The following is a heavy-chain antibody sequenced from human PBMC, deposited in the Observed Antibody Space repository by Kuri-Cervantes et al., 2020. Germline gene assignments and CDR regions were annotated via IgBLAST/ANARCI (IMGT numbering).Heavy chain of an antibody. V-gene: IGHV1-18*01. CDR1: GYTFTSYG. CDR2: ISAYNGNI. D-gene: IGHD6-13*01. CDR3: ARGGVYSSSWYEEGPYYYYYYMDV. Sequence: ASVKVSCKASGYTFTSYGISWVRQAPGQGLEWMGWISAYNGNINYAQKLQGRVTMTRNTSISTAYMELSSLRSEDTAVYYCARGGVYSSSWYEEGPYYYYYYMDVWGKGTTVTVSS. J-gene: IGHJ6*03.